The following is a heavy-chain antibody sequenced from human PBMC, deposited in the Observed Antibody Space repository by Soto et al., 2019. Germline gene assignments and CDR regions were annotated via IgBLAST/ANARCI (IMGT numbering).Heavy chain of an antibody. CDR1: GFTFSSYA. D-gene: IGHD3-3*01. Sequence: PGGSLRLSCAASGFTFSSYAMHWVRQAPGKGLEWVAVISYDGSNKYYADSVKGRFTISRDNSKNTLYLQMNSLRAEDTAVYYCARDIYDFWSDYYYGMDVWGQGTTVTVSS. V-gene: IGHV3-30-3*01. CDR2: ISYDGSNK. J-gene: IGHJ6*02. CDR3: ARDIYDFWSDYYYGMDV.